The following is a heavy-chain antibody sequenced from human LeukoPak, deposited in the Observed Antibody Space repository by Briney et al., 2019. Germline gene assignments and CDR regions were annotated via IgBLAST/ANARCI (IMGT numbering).Heavy chain of an antibody. D-gene: IGHD5-24*01. CDR2: ISYDGSNK. Sequence: PGGSLRLSCAASGFTFSTYVMHWVRQAPGKGLEWVAVISYDGSNKYYADSVKGRFTISRDNSKNTLYLQMNSLRAEDTAVYYCARGYPGEMATKPLDYWGQGTLVTVSS. J-gene: IGHJ4*02. CDR1: GFTFSTYV. V-gene: IGHV3-30-3*01. CDR3: ARGYPGEMATKPLDY.